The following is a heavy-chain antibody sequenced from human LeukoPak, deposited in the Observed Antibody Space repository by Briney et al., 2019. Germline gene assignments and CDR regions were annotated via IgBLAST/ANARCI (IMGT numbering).Heavy chain of an antibody. V-gene: IGHV1-18*01. D-gene: IGHD3-16*02. Sequence: ASVKVSCKASGYTFTSYGISWVRQAPGQGLEWMGWISAYNGNTNYAQKLQGRVTMTTDTSTSTAYMELRSLRSDDTAVYYCARDRTMITFGGVIATRRTYNWFDPWGQGTLVTVSS. CDR3: ARDRTMITFGGVIATRRTYNWFDP. CDR2: ISAYNGNT. CDR1: GYTFTSYG. J-gene: IGHJ5*02.